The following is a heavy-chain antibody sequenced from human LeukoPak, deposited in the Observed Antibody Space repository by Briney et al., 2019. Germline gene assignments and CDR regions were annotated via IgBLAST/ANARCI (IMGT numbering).Heavy chain of an antibody. CDR1: GFTFSSYA. J-gene: IGHJ4*02. Sequence: GGSLRLSCAASGFTFSSYAMSWVRQAPGKGLEWVSGISGSGDNTYYADSVKGRFTISRDNSKNTLYVQVNSLGTEDTAAYYCAKGSYYDSNGSFYFDYWGQGTLVTVSS. CDR2: ISGSGDNT. D-gene: IGHD3-22*01. V-gene: IGHV3-23*01. CDR3: AKGSYYDSNGSFYFDY.